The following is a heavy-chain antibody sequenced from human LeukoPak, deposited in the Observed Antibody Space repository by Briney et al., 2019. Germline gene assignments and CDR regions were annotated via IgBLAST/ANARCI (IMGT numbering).Heavy chain of an antibody. CDR2: INHSGST. J-gene: IGHJ6*02. CDR1: GGSFSGYY. D-gene: IGHD6-13*01. CDR3: AVKYSSSWYEGYYYYYYGMDV. V-gene: IGHV4-34*01. Sequence: SETLPLTCAVYGGSFSGYYWSWIRQPPGKGLEWIGEINHSGSTNYNPSLKSRVTISVDTSKNQFSLKLSSVTAADTAVYYCAVKYSSSWYEGYYYYYYGMDVWGQGTTVTVSS.